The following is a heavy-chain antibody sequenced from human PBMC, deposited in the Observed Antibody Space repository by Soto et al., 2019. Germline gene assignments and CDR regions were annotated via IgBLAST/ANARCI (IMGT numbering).Heavy chain of an antibody. D-gene: IGHD5-12*01. CDR2: MNPNSGNT. V-gene: IGHV1-8*01. CDR3: ARGRRWLQLRKSGYGMDV. Sequence: QVQLVQSGAEVKKPGASVKVSCKASGYTFTSYDINWVRQATGQGLEWMGWMNPNSGNTGYAQKFQGRVTMTRNTYISTAYMELSSLRSEDTAVYYCARGRRWLQLRKSGYGMDVWGQGTTVTVSS. CDR1: GYTFTSYD. J-gene: IGHJ6*02.